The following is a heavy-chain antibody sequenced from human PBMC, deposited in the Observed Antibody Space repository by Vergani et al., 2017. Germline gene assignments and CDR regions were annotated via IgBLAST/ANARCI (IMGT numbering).Heavy chain of an antibody. J-gene: IGHJ4*02. Sequence: QVQVVESGGGVVQPGGSLRISCAASGFTLSNYGMHWVRRAPGKGLEGVAFLRYDGITKHYSDSVKGRFTISRDNSKNTLYLQMNNLRRDDTAVYYCAKNFWSELNYHGSSRPGEFDFWGQGTLVTVSS. CDR3: AKNFWSELNYHGSSRPGEFDF. V-gene: IGHV3-30*02. D-gene: IGHD3/OR15-3a*01. CDR2: LRYDGITK. CDR1: GFTLSNYG.